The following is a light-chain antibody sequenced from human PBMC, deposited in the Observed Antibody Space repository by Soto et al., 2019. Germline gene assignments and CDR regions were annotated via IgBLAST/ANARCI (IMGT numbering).Light chain of an antibody. V-gene: IGKV3-20*01. J-gene: IGKJ5*01. CDR3: QQYGDSPRT. Sequence: EIVMTQNKATLSVSPGERATLSCRASQTVNNNYVAWYQQKPGRAPRLLIHDAFMRATGIPDRSSGSGSGTDFTLTIARLEPEDFAVYYCQQYGDSPRTFGQGTRLEIK. CDR2: DAF. CDR1: QTVNNNY.